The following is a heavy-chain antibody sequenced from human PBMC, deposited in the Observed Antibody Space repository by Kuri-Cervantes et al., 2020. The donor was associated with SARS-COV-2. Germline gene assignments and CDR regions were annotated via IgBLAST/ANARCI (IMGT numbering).Heavy chain of an antibody. Sequence: GESLKISCKGSGYSFTSYWIGWVRQMPGKGLEWMGIIYPGDSGTRYSPSFQGQVTISADKSISTAYLQWSSLKASDTAMYYCARQGGITMIVVDAFDIWGQGTMVTVSS. CDR1: GYSFTSYW. V-gene: IGHV5-51*01. CDR3: ARQGGITMIVVDAFDI. J-gene: IGHJ3*02. D-gene: IGHD3-22*01. CDR2: IYPGDSGT.